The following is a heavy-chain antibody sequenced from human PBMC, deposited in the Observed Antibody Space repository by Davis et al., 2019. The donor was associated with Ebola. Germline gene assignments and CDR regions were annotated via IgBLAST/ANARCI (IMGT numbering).Heavy chain of an antibody. J-gene: IGHJ4*02. CDR2: ISGSGGST. CDR1: GFTFSSYA. V-gene: IGHV3-23*01. Sequence: GESLKISCAASGFTFSSYAMSWVRQAPGKGLEWVSAISGSGGSTYYADSVKGRFTISRDNSKNTLYLQMNSLRAEDTARYYCAKDSQVETIGAAFDFWGQGTLVSVSS. CDR3: AKDSQVETIGAAFDF. D-gene: IGHD2-21*02.